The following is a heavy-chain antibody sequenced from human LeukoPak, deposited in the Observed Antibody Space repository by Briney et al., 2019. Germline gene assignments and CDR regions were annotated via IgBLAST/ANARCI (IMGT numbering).Heavy chain of an antibody. Sequence: GASLKISCKGSGYSFTSYWIDWVRQMPGKGLEWMGIIYPGNSDTRYSPSFQGQFTVSADKSISTAYLQWSSLKASDTAMYYCARSLGLREYQLLKAFDIWGQGTMVTVSS. CDR2: IYPGNSDT. D-gene: IGHD2-2*01. CDR3: ARSLGLREYQLLKAFDI. J-gene: IGHJ3*02. V-gene: IGHV5-51*01. CDR1: GYSFTSYW.